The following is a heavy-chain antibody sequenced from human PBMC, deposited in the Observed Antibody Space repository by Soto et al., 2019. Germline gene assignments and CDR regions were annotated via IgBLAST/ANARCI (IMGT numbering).Heavy chain of an antibody. Sequence: QVQLQESGPGLVKPSETLSLTCTVSGGSISSYYWSWIRQPPGKGLEWIGYIYYSGSTNYNPSLKSRVNISVDTSKNQFPLKLSSVTAADTAEYYCARLGTPSSGHDLWGQGTLVTVSS. CDR3: ARLGTPSSGHDL. D-gene: IGHD1-1*01. CDR1: GGSISSYY. V-gene: IGHV4-59*08. CDR2: IYYSGST. J-gene: IGHJ5*02.